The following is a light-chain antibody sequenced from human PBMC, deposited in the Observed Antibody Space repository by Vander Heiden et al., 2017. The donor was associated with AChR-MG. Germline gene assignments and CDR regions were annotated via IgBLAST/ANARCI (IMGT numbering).Light chain of an antibody. CDR1: PSISSY. CDR2: AAS. J-gene: IGKJ4*01. Sequence: DIQMTQSPSSLSASVGDRVTITCRASPSISSYLNWYQQKPGKAHKLLIYAASSLQSGVPSRFSGSGSGTDFTLTISRLQPEDFATYYCQQCDSTPLTFGGGTKVEIK. V-gene: IGKV1-39*01. CDR3: QQCDSTPLT.